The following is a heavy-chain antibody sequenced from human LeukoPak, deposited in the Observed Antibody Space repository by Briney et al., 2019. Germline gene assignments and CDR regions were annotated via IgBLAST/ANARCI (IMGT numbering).Heavy chain of an antibody. CDR1: GFTFSSYG. CDR2: IRYDGSNK. V-gene: IGHV3-30*02. D-gene: IGHD1-14*01. J-gene: IGHJ4*02. Sequence: TGGSLRLSCAASGFTFSSYGMHWVRQAPGKGLEWVAFIRYDGSNKYYADSVKGRFTISRDNSKNTLYLQMNSLRAEDTAVYYCATLNRRTPRPFDYWGQGTLVTVSS. CDR3: ATLNRRTPRPFDY.